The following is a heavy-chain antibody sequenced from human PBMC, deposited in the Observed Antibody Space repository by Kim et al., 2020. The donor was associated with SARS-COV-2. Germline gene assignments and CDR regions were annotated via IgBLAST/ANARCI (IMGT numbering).Heavy chain of an antibody. V-gene: IGHV4-30-4*01. CDR2: IFYSGAT. CDR1: GASVSTDVYY. J-gene: IGHJ4*02. D-gene: IGHD1-1*01. CDR3: ARGPTTTTDY. Sequence: SETLSLTCTVSGASVSTDVYYWSWLRQPPGKGLEWIGYIFYSGATYYNPSLKSRVTLSVDASKNQFSLKLDSVTAAATAVYYCARGPTTTTDYWGQGTLVTVSS.